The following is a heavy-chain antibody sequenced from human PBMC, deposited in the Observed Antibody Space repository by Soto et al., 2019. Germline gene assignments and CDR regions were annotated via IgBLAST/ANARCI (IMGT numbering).Heavy chain of an antibody. J-gene: IGHJ4*02. D-gene: IGHD5-18*01. V-gene: IGHV1-69*12. Sequence: QVQLVQSGAEVNKPESSVKVSCKAPGGTFSTYAISWVRQAPGQGLEWMGGIIPMFGTANYPQRFQDRVTITADESTNTFYMALSSLRSEDTAVYFCASGIQLWLRRINNGYSGWGQGTLVTVSS. CDR2: IIPMFGTA. CDR3: ASGIQLWLRRINNGYSG. CDR1: GGTFSTYA.